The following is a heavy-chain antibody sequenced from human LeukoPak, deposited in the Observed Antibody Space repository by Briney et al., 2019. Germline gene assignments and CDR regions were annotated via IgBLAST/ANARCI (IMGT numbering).Heavy chain of an antibody. CDR3: EKEAAYEVLTGYGFIYYG. D-gene: IGHD3-9*01. CDR1: GFTFSDYP. J-gene: IGHJ6*01. Sequence: PGGSLGLSCAASGFTFSDYPIRWVRQAPGKGLEWVSVLAADERKTYYADSVKGRFTISRDNSKNSLFLQMSTLRPEDTAVYYCEKEAAYEVLTGYGFIYYG. V-gene: IGHV3-30-3*02. CDR2: LAADERKT.